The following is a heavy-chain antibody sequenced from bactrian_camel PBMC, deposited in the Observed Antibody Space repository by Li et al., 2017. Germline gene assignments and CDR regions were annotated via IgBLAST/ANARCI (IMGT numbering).Heavy chain of an antibody. CDR1: GFIFSVYC. J-gene: IGHJ6*01. CDR2: IWPRGGST. Sequence: HVQLVESGGGSVQPGESLRLSCPISGFIFSVYCMGWFRQSPGKEREWVAGIWPRGGSTEYAQSVKGRFTISRDSNNKVLYLQMDSLKPTDTGMYYCAARDYGPECEYSSWGQGTQVTVS. D-gene: IGHD5*01. V-gene: IGHV3S1*01. CDR3: AARDYGPECEYSS.